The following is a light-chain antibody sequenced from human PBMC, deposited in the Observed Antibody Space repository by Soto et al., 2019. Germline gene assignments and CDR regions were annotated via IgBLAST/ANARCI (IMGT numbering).Light chain of an antibody. Sequence: DIQMTQSPSTLSASVGDRVTITCRASQRISSWLAWYQQKPGKAPKLLIYKASSLESGVPSRFSGSGSGTEFTLTIRSLQPDDFATYYCQQYTSYPYTFGQGTKLEIK. CDR3: QQYTSYPYT. V-gene: IGKV1-5*03. CDR2: KAS. J-gene: IGKJ2*01. CDR1: QRISSW.